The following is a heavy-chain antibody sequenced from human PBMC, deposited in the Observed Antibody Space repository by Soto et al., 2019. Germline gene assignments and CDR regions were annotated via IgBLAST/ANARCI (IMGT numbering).Heavy chain of an antibody. Sequence: PGGSLRLSCAASGFTFSSYWMHWVRQAPGKGLVWVSRINSDESSTSYADSVKGRFTISRDNAKNTLYLQMNSLRAEDTAVYYCAGAGPISGYDWLENWGQETLV. CDR1: GFTFSSYW. CDR2: INSDESST. CDR3: AGAGPISGYDWLEN. V-gene: IGHV3-74*01. D-gene: IGHD5-12*01. J-gene: IGHJ4*03.